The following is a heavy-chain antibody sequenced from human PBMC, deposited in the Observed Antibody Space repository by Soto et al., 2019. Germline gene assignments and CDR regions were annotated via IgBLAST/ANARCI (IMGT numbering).Heavy chain of an antibody. CDR3: ARGGSLYWYFDL. V-gene: IGHV1-3*01. CDR1: GYTFTSYA. CDR2: INAGNGNT. D-gene: IGHD1-26*01. J-gene: IGHJ2*01. Sequence: ASVKVSCKASGYTFTSYAMHWVRQAPGQRLEWMGWINAGNGNTKYSQKFQGRVTITRDTSASTAYMELSSLRSEDTAVYYCARGGSLYWYFDLWGSGTLVTASS.